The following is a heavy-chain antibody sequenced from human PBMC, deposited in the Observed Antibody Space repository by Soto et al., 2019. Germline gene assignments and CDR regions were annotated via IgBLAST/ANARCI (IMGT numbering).Heavy chain of an antibody. CDR2: ISAYNGNT. D-gene: IGHD3-10*01. J-gene: IGHJ5*02. V-gene: IGHV1-18*01. Sequence: QVQLVQSGAEVKKPGASVKVSCKASGYTFTSYAISWVRQAPGQGLEWMGWISAYNGNTNYAQKLQGRVTMTTDTATTTPYTELRSVTSDDTAVYFGAGSGQAAGSWGQGTLVTVSS. CDR3: AGSGQAAGS. CDR1: GYTFTSYA.